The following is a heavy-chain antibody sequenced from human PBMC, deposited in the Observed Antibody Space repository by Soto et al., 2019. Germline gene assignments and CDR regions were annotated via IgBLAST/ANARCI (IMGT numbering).Heavy chain of an antibody. CDR2: ISSSGSTI. CDR1: GFTFSDYY. CDR3: ARENAVTTLYPPVGMDV. D-gene: IGHD4-17*01. Sequence: QVQLVESGGGLVKPGGSLRLSCAASGFTFSDYYMSWIRQAPGKGLEWVSYISSSGSTIYYADSVKGRFTISRDNAKNXXYLQMNSLRAEDTAVYYCARENAVTTLYPPVGMDVWGQGTTVTVSS. J-gene: IGHJ6*02. V-gene: IGHV3-11*01.